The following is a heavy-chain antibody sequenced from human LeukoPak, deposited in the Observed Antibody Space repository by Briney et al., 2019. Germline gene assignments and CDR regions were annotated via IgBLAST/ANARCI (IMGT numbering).Heavy chain of an antibody. J-gene: IGHJ4*02. Sequence: SQTLSPTCTVSGGSITRGGYYWSWIRQHPGKGLEWIGYIYYSGSTNYNPSLKSRVTISVDTSKNQFSLKLSSVTAADTAVYYCARVLHNTHYYDSSGYYFLFDYWGQGTLVTVSS. V-gene: IGHV4-31*03. CDR3: ARVLHNTHYYDSSGYYFLFDY. CDR1: GGSITRGGYY. CDR2: IYYSGST. D-gene: IGHD3-22*01.